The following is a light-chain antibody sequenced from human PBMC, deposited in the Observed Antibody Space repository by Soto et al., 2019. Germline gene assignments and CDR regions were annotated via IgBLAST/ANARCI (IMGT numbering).Light chain of an antibody. V-gene: IGKV3D-15*01. J-gene: IGKJ1*01. CDR3: QHYNSYSEA. Sequence: VSTLSPLPLSVSKGERATLSCRASQSISSCLAWYQQKPGQAPRLLIYGASSMATGIPDRFSGSGSGTEFTLTISSLQPDDFATYYCQHYNSYSEAFGQGTKVDI. CDR2: GAS. CDR1: QSISSC.